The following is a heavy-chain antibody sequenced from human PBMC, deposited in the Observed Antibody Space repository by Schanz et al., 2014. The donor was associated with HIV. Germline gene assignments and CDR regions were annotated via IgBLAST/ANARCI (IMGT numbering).Heavy chain of an antibody. V-gene: IGHV3-23*01. Sequence: EVQLLESGGGFVQPGGSLRLSCAASGFAFKSYAMSWVRQAPGKGLEWVSSISESGGRTYYADSVNGRFTISRDNSKNTLYLQMTTLRIDDTAVYYCAKPEYDSRGSSQSHFDYWGQGTLVTVSS. D-gene: IGHD3-22*01. CDR1: GFAFKSYA. CDR3: AKPEYDSRGSSQSHFDY. J-gene: IGHJ4*02. CDR2: ISESGGRT.